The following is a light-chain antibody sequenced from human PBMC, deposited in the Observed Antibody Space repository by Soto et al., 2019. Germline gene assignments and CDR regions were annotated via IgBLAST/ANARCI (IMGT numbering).Light chain of an antibody. CDR2: VVS. CDR3: QMWDSSTRV. J-gene: IGLJ3*02. Sequence: QSALAQPPSVSGSPGQSIAISCTGTSSDVGGYNYVSWHQQHPGKAPKVLISVVSNRPSGVSNRFSGSKSGNTASLTISGLQAEDEADYYCQMWDSSTRVFGGGTKLTVL. V-gene: IGLV2-14*01. CDR1: SSDVGGYNY.